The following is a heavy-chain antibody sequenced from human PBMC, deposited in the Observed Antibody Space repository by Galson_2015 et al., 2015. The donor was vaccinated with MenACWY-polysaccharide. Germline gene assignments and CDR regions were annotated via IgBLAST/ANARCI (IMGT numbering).Heavy chain of an antibody. J-gene: IGHJ4*02. CDR2: IKQDESEK. CDR1: GFTFSSFW. CDR3: ARDGYGGHFDS. Sequence: SLRLSCAASGFTFSSFWMSWVRQAPGKGLEWVANIKQDESEKYYVDSVKDRFTISRDNAKNSLYLQMNSLSAEDTAVYYCARDGYGGHFDSWGQGTLVTVPS. V-gene: IGHV3-7*01. D-gene: IGHD4-23*01.